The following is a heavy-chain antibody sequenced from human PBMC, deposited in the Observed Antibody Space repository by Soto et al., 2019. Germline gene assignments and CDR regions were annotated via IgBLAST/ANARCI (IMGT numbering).Heavy chain of an antibody. D-gene: IGHD7-27*01. Sequence: QVQLVQSGVGVKKPGSWVRVSCKASGGTFSGYAISWVRQAPGQGLGWRGGIIPIFGTANYAQKFQGRVTITADESTSTAYMELSSLRSEDTAVYYCAREKLTGDGGYYYYGMDVWGQGTTVTVSS. J-gene: IGHJ6*02. CDR3: AREKLTGDGGYYYYGMDV. V-gene: IGHV1-69*01. CDR2: IIPIFGTA. CDR1: GGTFSGYA.